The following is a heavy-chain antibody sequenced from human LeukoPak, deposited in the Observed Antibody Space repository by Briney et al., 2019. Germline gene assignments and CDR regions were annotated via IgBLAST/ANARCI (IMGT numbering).Heavy chain of an antibody. Sequence: PGGSLRLSCAASGFTFSSYWMTWIRQSPGKGLEWIGSISHSGSTYYNPSLRSRVTISVDTSKNQFSLRLTSVTAADTAVYYCARDGHYVAVWFDPWGQGTLVTVSS. CDR1: GFTFSSYW. CDR3: ARDGHYVAVWFDP. V-gene: IGHV4-38-2*02. J-gene: IGHJ5*02. D-gene: IGHD4-17*01. CDR2: ISHSGST.